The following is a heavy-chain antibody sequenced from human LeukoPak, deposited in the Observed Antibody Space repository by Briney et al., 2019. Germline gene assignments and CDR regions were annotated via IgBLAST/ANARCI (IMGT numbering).Heavy chain of an antibody. CDR1: GFTFSRYW. CDR2: IKQDGREK. Sequence: PGGSLRLSCAASGFTFSRYWMSWVRQAPGKGLEWVANIKQDGREKYYVDSVKGRFTISRDNAKKSLYLQMNSLRGDDTAVYYCTRNRGWYGVSWGQGTLVTVSS. J-gene: IGHJ4*02. V-gene: IGHV3-7*03. CDR3: TRNRGWYGVS. D-gene: IGHD6-19*01.